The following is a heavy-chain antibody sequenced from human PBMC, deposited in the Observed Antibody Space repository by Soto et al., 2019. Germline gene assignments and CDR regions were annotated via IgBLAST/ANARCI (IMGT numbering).Heavy chain of an antibody. CDR1: GYTFTSYG. Sequence: ASVKVSCKASGYTFTSYGISWVRQAPGQGLEWMGWISAYNGNTNYAQKLQGRVTMTTDTSTSTAYMELRSLRSDDTAVYYCARGPLDSGITGTTAFDIWGQGTMVTVSS. V-gene: IGHV1-18*01. CDR3: ARGPLDSGITGTTAFDI. CDR2: ISAYNGNT. D-gene: IGHD1-7*01. J-gene: IGHJ3*02.